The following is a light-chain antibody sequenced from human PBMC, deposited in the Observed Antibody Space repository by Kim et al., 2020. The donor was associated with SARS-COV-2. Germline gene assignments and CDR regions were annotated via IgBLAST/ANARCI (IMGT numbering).Light chain of an antibody. CDR2: GAS. V-gene: IGKV3-20*01. Sequence: EIVLTQSPGTLSLSPWERATLSCRASQSVSSSYLAWYQQKPGQAPRLLIYGASSRATGIPDRFSGSGSGTDFTLTISILEPEDFAVYYCQQYGSSLYTFGQGTKLEI. CDR1: QSVSSSY. CDR3: QQYGSSLYT. J-gene: IGKJ2*01.